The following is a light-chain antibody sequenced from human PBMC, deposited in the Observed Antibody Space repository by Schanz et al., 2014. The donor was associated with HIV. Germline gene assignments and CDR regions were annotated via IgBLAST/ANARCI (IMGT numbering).Light chain of an antibody. CDR1: RSNIGAGYD. CDR2: GST. J-gene: IGLJ2*01. CDR3: SSYTSSSTLV. Sequence: QSVLTQPPSVSAAPGQRVTISCTGSRSNIGAGYDVHWYQHLPGTAPKLLIYGSTNRPSGVSNRFSGSKSGNTASLTISGLQAEDEADYYCSSYTSSSTLVFGGGTKVTVL. V-gene: IGLV1-40*01.